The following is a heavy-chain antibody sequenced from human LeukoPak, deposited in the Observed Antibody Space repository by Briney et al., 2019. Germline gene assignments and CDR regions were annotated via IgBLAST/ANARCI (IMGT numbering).Heavy chain of an antibody. CDR2: IKQDGSER. J-gene: IGHJ4*02. CDR3: ARGGTRGYSPVDY. Sequence: GGSLRLSCAASGFTFSSFWMNWVRQAPGKGLEWVANIKQDGSERNYVDSVKGRSTISRDNAKNSLFLQMNSLRVEDTAVYYCARGGTRGYSPVDYWGQGTLVTVPS. CDR1: GFTFSSFW. V-gene: IGHV3-7*03. D-gene: IGHD5-18*01.